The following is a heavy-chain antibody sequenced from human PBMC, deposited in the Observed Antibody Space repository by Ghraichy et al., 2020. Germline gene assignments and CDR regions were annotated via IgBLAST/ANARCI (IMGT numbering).Heavy chain of an antibody. CDR1: GGSISSGGYY. J-gene: IGHJ6*02. CDR3: ARVARYYYYGMDV. CDR2: IYTTGTT. V-gene: IGHV4-61*02. Sequence: SLNISCTVSGGSISSGGYYWSWIRQPAGKGLEWIGRIYTTGTTNYNPSLKSRVTISVDTSKNQFSLRLSSVTAADTAVYYCARVARYYYYGMDVWGQGTPVTVSS.